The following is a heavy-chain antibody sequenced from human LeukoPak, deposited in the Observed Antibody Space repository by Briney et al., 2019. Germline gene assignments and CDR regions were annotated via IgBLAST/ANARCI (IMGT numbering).Heavy chain of an antibody. CDR2: IWYDGSNK. CDR3: TRLYRSGWYVP. V-gene: IGHV3-33*01. CDR1: GFTFSSYS. D-gene: IGHD6-19*01. Sequence: GRSLRLSCAASGFTFSSYSMHWVRQAPGKGLEWVAVIWYDGSNKYYADSVKGRFTISRDNSKNVLYLQMNSLRAGDTAMYYCTRLYRSGWYVPWGQGTLVTVSS. J-gene: IGHJ5*02.